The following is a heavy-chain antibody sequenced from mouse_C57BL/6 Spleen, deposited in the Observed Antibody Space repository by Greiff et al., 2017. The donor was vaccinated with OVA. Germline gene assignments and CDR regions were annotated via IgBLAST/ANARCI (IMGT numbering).Heavy chain of an antibody. Sequence: QVQLQQPGAELVKPGASVKLSCKASGYTFTRYWMHWVKQRPGQGLEWIGMIHPNSGSTNYNEKFKSTATLTVDKSSSTAYMQLSSLTSEDSAVYYCANYYGSEAWFAYWGQGTLVTVSA. V-gene: IGHV1-64*01. J-gene: IGHJ3*01. D-gene: IGHD1-1*01. CDR3: ANYYGSEAWFAY. CDR1: GYTFTRYW. CDR2: IHPNSGST.